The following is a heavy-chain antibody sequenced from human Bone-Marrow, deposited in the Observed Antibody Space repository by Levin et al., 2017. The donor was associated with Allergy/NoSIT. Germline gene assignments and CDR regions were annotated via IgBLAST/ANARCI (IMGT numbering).Heavy chain of an antibody. CDR3: ARVIASGIDT. V-gene: IGHV4-30-2*01. D-gene: IGHD3-10*01. J-gene: IGHJ5*02. Sequence: SQTLSLTCGVSGGSISSGGYSWSWIRQPPGKGLEWIAYIYQSGTTYYNPSLKSWVTMSVDMSKNQFSLKLSSVTAADTAVYYCARVIASGIDTWGQGTLVTVSS. CDR1: GGSISSGGYS. CDR2: IYQSGTT.